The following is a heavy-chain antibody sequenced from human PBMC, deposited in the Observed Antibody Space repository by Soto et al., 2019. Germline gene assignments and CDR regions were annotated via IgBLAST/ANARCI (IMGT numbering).Heavy chain of an antibody. Sequence: QMQLVQSGPEVKKPGTSVTVSCKPSTFTFTSSAVHCVRQARGQRLEWIGWIVVGSGNTNYAHNFQEKVTITSDMSSGTANLELSSRRSEDTAVYYCATHREGGTNVFDYWGQGTLLTVSS. V-gene: IGHV1-58*01. D-gene: IGHD1-26*01. CDR1: TFTFTSSA. J-gene: IGHJ4*02. CDR2: IVVGSGNT. CDR3: ATHREGGTNVFDY.